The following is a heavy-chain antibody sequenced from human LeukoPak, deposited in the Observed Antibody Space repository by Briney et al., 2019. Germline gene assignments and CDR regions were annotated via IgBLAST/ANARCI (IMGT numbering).Heavy chain of an antibody. J-gene: IGHJ4*02. CDR2: IDPSDSYT. CDR1: GYSSTSYW. V-gene: IGHV5-10-1*01. Sequence: GESLKISCKGSGYSSTSYWISWVRQMPGKGLEWMGRIDPSDSYTNYSPSFQGHVTISADKSISTAYLQWSSLKASDTAMYYCACVRYYDILTGYYPIRYWGQGTLVTVSS. CDR3: ACVRYYDILTGYYPIRY. D-gene: IGHD3-9*01.